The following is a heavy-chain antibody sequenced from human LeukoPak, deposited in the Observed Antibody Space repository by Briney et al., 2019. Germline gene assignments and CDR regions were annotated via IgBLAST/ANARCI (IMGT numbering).Heavy chain of an antibody. CDR1: GFTFSSYA. J-gene: IGHJ4*02. CDR3: AKDNSIAAAGSYFDY. D-gene: IGHD6-13*01. V-gene: IGHV3-23*01. CDR2: ISGSGGST. Sequence: PGGSLRLSCAASGFTFSSYAMSWVRQAPGKGLEWVSAISGSGGSTYYADSVKGRYTISRDNSKNTLYLQMNSLRAEDTAVYYCAKDNSIAAAGSYFDYWGQGTLVTVSS.